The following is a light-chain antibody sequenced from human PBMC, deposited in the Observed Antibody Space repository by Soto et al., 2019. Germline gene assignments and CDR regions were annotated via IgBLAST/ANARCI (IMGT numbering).Light chain of an antibody. CDR3: QQYGSSPRT. V-gene: IGKV3-20*01. CDR2: DAS. CDR1: QSVSSY. Sequence: EIVLTQSPATLSLSPGERATLSCRASQSVSSYLAWYQQKPGQAPRLLIYDASNRATGIPARFSGSGSGTDFTLTISRLEPEDFAVYYCQQYGSSPRTFGQGPKV. J-gene: IGKJ1*01.